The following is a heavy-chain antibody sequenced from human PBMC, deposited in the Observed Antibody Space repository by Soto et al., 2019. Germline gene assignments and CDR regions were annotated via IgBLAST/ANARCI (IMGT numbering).Heavy chain of an antibody. CDR3: AKALLSGWYDGDWFDP. CDR2: ISYDGSNK. CDR1: GFTFSSYG. Sequence: QVQLVESGGGVVQTGRSLRLSCAASGFTFSSYGMHWVRQAPGKGLEWVAVISYDGSNKYYADSVKGRFTISRDNSKNTLYLQMNSLRAENTAVYYCAKALLSGWYDGDWFDPWGQGTLVTVSS. D-gene: IGHD6-19*01. V-gene: IGHV3-30*18. J-gene: IGHJ5*02.